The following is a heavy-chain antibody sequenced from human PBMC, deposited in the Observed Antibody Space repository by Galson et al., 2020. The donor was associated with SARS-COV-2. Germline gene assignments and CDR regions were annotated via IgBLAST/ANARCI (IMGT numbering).Heavy chain of an antibody. D-gene: IGHD6-6*01. J-gene: IGHJ4*02. Sequence: GGSLRLSCAASGFTFSSYGMHWVRQAPGKGLEWVAVISYDGSNKYYADSVKGRFTISRDNSKNTLYLQMNSLRAEDTAVYYCAKIPLARPEDYWGQGTLVTVSS. CDR1: GFTFSSYG. CDR3: AKIPLARPEDY. V-gene: IGHV3-30*18. CDR2: ISYDGSNK.